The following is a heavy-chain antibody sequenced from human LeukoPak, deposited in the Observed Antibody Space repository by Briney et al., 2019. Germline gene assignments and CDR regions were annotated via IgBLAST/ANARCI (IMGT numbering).Heavy chain of an antibody. CDR3: ARRAGEYSHPYDY. Sequence: PGGSLRLSCTVSGFTVSSNSWSWVRQAPGKGLEWVSFIYSGGKTHSSDSVKGRFTISRDNSKNTLYPQMSSLGAEDTAIYYCARRAGEYSHPYDYWGQGTLVTVSS. CDR2: IYSGGKT. V-gene: IGHV3-53*01. J-gene: IGHJ4*02. CDR1: GFTVSSNS. D-gene: IGHD2-15*01.